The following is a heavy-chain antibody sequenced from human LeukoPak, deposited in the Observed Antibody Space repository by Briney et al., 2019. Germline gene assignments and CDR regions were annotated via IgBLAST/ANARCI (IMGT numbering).Heavy chain of an antibody. CDR2: ISGSGGST. V-gene: IGHV3-23*01. D-gene: IGHD3-9*01. CDR3: AKTLRYFDWPPEGDY. CDR1: GFTFSIYA. J-gene: IGHJ4*02. Sequence: PGGSLRLSCAASGFTFSIYAMSWVRQAPGKGLEWVSAISGSGGSTYYADSVKGRFTISRDNSKNTLYLQMNSLRAEDTAVYYCAKTLRYFDWPPEGDYWGQGTLVTVSS.